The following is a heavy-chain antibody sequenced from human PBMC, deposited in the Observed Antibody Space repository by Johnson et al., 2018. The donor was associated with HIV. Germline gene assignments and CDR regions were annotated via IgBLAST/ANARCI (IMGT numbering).Heavy chain of an antibody. Sequence: QVQLVESGGGVVKPGGSLRLSCAASGFTFNDYYMSWIRQAPGKGLEWLSYISTSGATIYYADSVKGRFTISRDNTKKSLYLQMNSLRSEDTALYYCPRDSTPWGGDYVDYTFDIWGQGTMVTVSS. V-gene: IGHV3-11*04. J-gene: IGHJ3*02. CDR1: GFTFNDYY. CDR2: ISTSGATI. D-gene: IGHD4-17*01. CDR3: PRDSTPWGGDYVDYTFDI.